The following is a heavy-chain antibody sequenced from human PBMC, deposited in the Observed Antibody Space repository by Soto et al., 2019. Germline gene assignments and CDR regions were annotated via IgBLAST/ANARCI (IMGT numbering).Heavy chain of an antibody. CDR3: AREGLRYQPKRGVDY. CDR2: IWYDGSNK. V-gene: IGHV3-33*01. Sequence: QVQLVESGGGVVQPGRSLRLSCAASGFTFSSYGMHWVRQAPGKGLEWVAVIWYDGSNKYYADSVKGRFTISRDNSKNTLYLQMNSLRAEDTAVYYCAREGLRYQPKRGVDYWGQGTLVTVSS. J-gene: IGHJ4*02. CDR1: GFTFSSYG. D-gene: IGHD2-2*01.